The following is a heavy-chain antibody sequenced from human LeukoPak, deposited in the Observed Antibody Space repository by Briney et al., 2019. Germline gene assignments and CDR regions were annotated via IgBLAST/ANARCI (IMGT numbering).Heavy chain of an antibody. Sequence: PSETLSLICTVSGGSISSGGYYWSWVRQHPGKGLEWIGYIYYRGSTYYNPSLKSRVTISVDTSKNQFSLKLSSVTAADTAVYYCARHFGPPAESQGHWFDPWGQGTLVTVSS. CDR1: GGSISSGGYY. J-gene: IGHJ5*02. CDR3: ARHFGPPAESQGHWFDP. D-gene: IGHD3-16*01. V-gene: IGHV4-30-4*08. CDR2: IYYRGST.